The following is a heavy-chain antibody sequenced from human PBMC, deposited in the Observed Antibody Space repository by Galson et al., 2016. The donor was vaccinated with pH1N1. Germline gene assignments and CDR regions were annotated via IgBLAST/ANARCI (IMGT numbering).Heavy chain of an antibody. CDR2: VNWDGTST. CDR1: GFSFHDYT. J-gene: IGHJ6*02. CDR3: AKEIQRGSYGMDV. Sequence: SLRLSCAASGFSFHDYTMHWVRQSPGKDLEWVSLVNWDGTSTYYADYVRGRFTVSRDNSKNSLYLQMNSLRSEDTALYYCAKEIQRGSYGMDVWGRGTTVTVSS. V-gene: IGHV3-43*01. D-gene: IGHD3-16*01.